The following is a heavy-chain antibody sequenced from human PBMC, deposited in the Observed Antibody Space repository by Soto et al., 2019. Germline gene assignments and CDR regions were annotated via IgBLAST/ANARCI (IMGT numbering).Heavy chain of an antibody. D-gene: IGHD2-15*01. CDR3: ARNYCSGGSCFFDY. J-gene: IGHJ4*02. CDR1: GFTFSSYG. Sequence: QVQLVESGGGVVQPGRSLRLSCAASGFTFSSYGMHWVRQAPGKGLEWVAVISYDGRNKYYADSVKGRFTISRDNSKNPLYLQMNSLRAEDTAVYYCARNYCSGGSCFFDYWGQGTLVTVSS. CDR2: ISYDGRNK. V-gene: IGHV3-30*03.